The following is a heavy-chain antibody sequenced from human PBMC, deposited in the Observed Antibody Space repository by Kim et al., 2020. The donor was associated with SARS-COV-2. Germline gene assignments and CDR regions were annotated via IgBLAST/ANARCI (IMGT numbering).Heavy chain of an antibody. CDR1: GFTFRTYA. Sequence: GGSLRLSCAASGFTFRTYAMHWVRQGPGKGLEWVAVISYDGNNQDNADSVKGRFTISRDNSKNTLYLQMNSLRAEDTAVYYCARGHKLLWFGGDAFDRWGQGTVVTVSS. CDR2: ISYDGNNQ. V-gene: IGHV3-30*04. J-gene: IGHJ3*02. CDR3: ARGHKLLWFGGDAFDR. D-gene: IGHD3-10*01.